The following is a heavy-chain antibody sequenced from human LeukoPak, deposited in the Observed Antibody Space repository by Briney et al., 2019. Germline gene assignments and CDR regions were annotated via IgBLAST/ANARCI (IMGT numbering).Heavy chain of an antibody. Sequence: SVKVSCKASGGTFSSYAISWVRQAPGQGLEWMGGIIPIFGTANYAQKFQGRVTITADEPTSTAYMELSSLRSEDTAVYYCARGGAVAGTIPTWFDPWGQGTLVTVSS. V-gene: IGHV1-69*01. J-gene: IGHJ5*02. CDR3: ARGGAVAGTIPTWFDP. D-gene: IGHD6-19*01. CDR1: GGTFSSYA. CDR2: IIPIFGTA.